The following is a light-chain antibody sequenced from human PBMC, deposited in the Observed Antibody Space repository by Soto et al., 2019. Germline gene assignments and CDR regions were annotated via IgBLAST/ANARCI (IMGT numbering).Light chain of an antibody. J-gene: IGKJ2*01. CDR1: QGINSY. Sequence: DIQLTQSPSFLSASVGDRVIITCRASQGINSYLAWYQQKPGKAPKLLIYAASTLQSGVPSRFSGSASGTEFTLTISSLQPEDFATYHCQQLSGYFVAFGQGTKLEI. V-gene: IGKV1-9*01. CDR2: AAS. CDR3: QQLSGYFVA.